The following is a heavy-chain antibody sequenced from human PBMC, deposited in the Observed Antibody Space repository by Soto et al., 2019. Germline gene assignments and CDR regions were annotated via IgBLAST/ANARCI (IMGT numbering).Heavy chain of an antibody. CDR1: GFVFSSYA. Sequence: QEQLVESGGGVVQPGRSLRLSCAASGFVFSSYAMHWVRQAPGKGLEWVAVISYDESNKYYTDSVRGRFTISRDNSRNTLYLQMNSLRAEDTALYYCAKNQWGNAFDIWGQGTMLTVSS. D-gene: IGHD3-16*01. CDR2: ISYDESNK. V-gene: IGHV3-30-3*01. CDR3: AKNQWGNAFDI. J-gene: IGHJ3*02.